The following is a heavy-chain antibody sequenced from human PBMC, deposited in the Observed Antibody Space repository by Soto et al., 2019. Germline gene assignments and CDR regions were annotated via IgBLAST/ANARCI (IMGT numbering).Heavy chain of an antibody. J-gene: IGHJ5*01. CDR3: ARAWDVVVQAAMISDWFDS. Sequence: PXGSLRLSFAASGFTLSSYNMNWVRQAPGKGLGWVSYISSSGSTIYYADSVKGRFTISRDNAKNSLYLQMNSLRAEDTAVYYCARAWDVVVQAAMISDWFDSWGQGTLVTVSS. CDR2: ISSSGSTI. CDR1: GFTLSSYN. D-gene: IGHD2-2*01. V-gene: IGHV3-48*03.